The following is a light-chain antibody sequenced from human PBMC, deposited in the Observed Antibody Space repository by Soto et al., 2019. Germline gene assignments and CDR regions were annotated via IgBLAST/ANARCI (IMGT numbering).Light chain of an antibody. J-gene: IGKJ1*01. V-gene: IGKV3D-15*01. CDR1: QHIRTD. CDR2: DAS. CDR3: QQDENYRT. Sequence: EIVITQSPVTLSLSPGEKATLSCRASQHIRTDLACYQPRPGQAPRLLIYDASNVDSGVASSCSGSGSGTEFPLTISNLQPDDCANYYCQQDENYRTFGQGTKVDIK.